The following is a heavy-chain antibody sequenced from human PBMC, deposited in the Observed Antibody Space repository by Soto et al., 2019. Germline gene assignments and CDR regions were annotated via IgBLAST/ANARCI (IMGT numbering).Heavy chain of an antibody. V-gene: IGHV1-2*04. CDR2: INPNSGDT. CDR3: GRAIAKLRDFDY. D-gene: IGHD6-13*01. Sequence: QVQLVQSGADVKKPGASVTVSCKACGYTFTGFYIHWVRQAPGQGLEWLGWINPNSGDTYYAQKSQYWVTMTRDPSTATAYMELSRLRSDDTAVYYCGRAIAKLRDFDYWGQGTLVTVSS. J-gene: IGHJ4*02. CDR1: GYTFTGFY.